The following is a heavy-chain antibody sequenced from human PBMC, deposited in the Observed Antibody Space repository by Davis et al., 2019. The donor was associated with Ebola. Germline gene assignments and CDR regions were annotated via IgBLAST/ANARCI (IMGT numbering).Heavy chain of an antibody. J-gene: IGHJ4*02. V-gene: IGHV5-51*01. Sequence: KVSCKGSGYSFTSYWIGWVRQMPGKGLEWMGIIYPGDSDTRYSPSFQGQVTISADKSISTAYLQWSSLKASDTAMYYCARRASSSWYTYFDNWGQGTLCTVPS. CDR2: IYPGDSDT. CDR3: ARRASSSWYTYFDN. CDR1: GYSFTSYW. D-gene: IGHD6-13*01.